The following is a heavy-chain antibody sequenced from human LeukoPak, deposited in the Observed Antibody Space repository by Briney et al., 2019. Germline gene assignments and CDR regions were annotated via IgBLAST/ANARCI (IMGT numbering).Heavy chain of an antibody. CDR2: ISAYNGNT. Sequence: ASVKVSCKASGYTFTSYGISWVRQAPGQGLEWMGWISAYNGNTNYAQKLQGRVTMTTDTSTSTAYMELRSLRSDDTAVYYCARDLDIAVAGTLFYWGQGTLVTVSS. V-gene: IGHV1-18*01. CDR1: GYTFTSYG. D-gene: IGHD6-19*01. J-gene: IGHJ4*02. CDR3: ARDLDIAVAGTLFY.